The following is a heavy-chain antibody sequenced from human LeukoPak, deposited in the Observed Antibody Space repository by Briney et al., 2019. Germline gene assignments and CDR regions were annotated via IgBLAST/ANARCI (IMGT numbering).Heavy chain of an antibody. D-gene: IGHD1-26*01. CDR1: GFIFSSYA. CDR3: VKDYQVGNSPAFGDY. Sequence: GGSLRLSCAASGFIFSSYAMSWVRRAPGKGLEWVSGLIENGATTYYADSVKGRFTISRDNSRNTMYLQMNSLRVEDTAVYYCVKDYQVGNSPAFGDYWGQGTLVTISS. J-gene: IGHJ4*02. CDR2: LIENGATT. V-gene: IGHV3-23*01.